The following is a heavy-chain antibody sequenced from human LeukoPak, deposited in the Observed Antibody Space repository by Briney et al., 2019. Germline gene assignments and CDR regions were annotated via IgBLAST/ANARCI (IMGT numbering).Heavy chain of an antibody. CDR1: GYSFTIYW. CDR3: ARHVAPSSSSSDY. D-gene: IGHD6-6*01. Sequence: GESLKISCKGSGYSFTIYWINWVRQMPGKGLEWMGRIDPSDSYTNYSPSFQGHVTISADKSISTAYLQWSSLKASDTAMYYCARHVAPSSSSSDYWGQGTLVTVSS. J-gene: IGHJ4*02. V-gene: IGHV5-10-1*01. CDR2: IDPSDSYT.